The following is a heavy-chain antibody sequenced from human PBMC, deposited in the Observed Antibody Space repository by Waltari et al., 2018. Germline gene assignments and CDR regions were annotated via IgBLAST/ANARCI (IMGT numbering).Heavy chain of an antibody. V-gene: IGHV3-7*01. J-gene: IGHJ4*02. CDR1: VFAFSSSW. CDR2: IKEDGSAQ. Sequence: EVQVVESGGGLVQPGGSLRLSCAPSVFAFSSSWISWLRQAPGQGLEWVANIKEDGSAQYYLDSVRGRFTISRDNTKNSLFLQMNSLRAEDTAVYFCARATNHAFDNWGQGTLVTVSS. CDR3: ARATNHAFDN.